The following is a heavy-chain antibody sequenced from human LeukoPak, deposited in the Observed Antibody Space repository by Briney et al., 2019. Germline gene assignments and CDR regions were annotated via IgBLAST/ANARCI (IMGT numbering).Heavy chain of an antibody. D-gene: IGHD1-26*01. V-gene: IGHV3-23*01. Sequence: GGSLRLSCAASGFTFSSYCMAWVRQAPGKGLEWVSDISGDGYSTRYADSVKGRFTISRDNSNNALYLQMNSLRAEDAAVFFCAKYTLYTGSPGRPIDYWGQGTLVTVSS. CDR2: ISGDGYST. J-gene: IGHJ4*02. CDR1: GFTFSSYC. CDR3: AKYTLYTGSPGRPIDY.